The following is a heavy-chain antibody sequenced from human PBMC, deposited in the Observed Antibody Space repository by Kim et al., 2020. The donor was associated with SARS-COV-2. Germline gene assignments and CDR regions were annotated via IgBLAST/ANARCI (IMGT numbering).Heavy chain of an antibody. V-gene: IGHV1-46*01. Sequence: KFQGRVTMTRDTSTSTVYMELSSLRSEDTAVYYCARGRDVVVPAAISDYWGQGTLVTVSS. D-gene: IGHD2-2*01. CDR3: ARGRDVVVPAAISDY. J-gene: IGHJ4*02.